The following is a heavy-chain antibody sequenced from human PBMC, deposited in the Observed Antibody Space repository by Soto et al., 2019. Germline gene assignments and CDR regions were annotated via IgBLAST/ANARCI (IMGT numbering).Heavy chain of an antibody. CDR2: IYPGDSDT. CDR3: ARNLGADYYDSSDYPLSYYYGMDV. CDR1: GYSFTSCW. J-gene: IGHJ6*02. Sequence: PGESLKISCKGSGYSFTSCWIGWVRQMPGKGLEWMGIIYPGDSDTRYSPSFRGQVTISADKSISTAYLQWSSLKASDTAMYYCARNLGADYYDSSDYPLSYYYGMDVWGQGTTVTVSS. D-gene: IGHD3-22*01. V-gene: IGHV5-51*01.